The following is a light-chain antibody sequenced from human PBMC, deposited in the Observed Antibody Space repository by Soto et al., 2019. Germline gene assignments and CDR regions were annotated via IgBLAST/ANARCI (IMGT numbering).Light chain of an antibody. CDR3: GTCDSSPWV. J-gene: IGLJ3*02. CDR1: SSNIGNNY. Sequence: QSVLTQPPSVSAAPGQKVIISCSGSSSNIGNNYVSWYQQLPGTAPKLLIYENNKRPSGIPDRFSGSKSGTSATLGITGLQTGDEADYYCGTCDSSPWVFGGGTKLTVL. CDR2: ENN. V-gene: IGLV1-51*02.